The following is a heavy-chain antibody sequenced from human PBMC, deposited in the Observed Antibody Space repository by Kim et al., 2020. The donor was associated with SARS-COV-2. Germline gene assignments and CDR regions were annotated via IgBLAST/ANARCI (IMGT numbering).Heavy chain of an antibody. CDR3: ARGRSVAIFGVVISYYFDY. V-gene: IGHV1-8*01. CDR1: GYTFTSYD. Sequence: ASVKVSCKASGYTFTSYDINWVRQATGQGLEWMGWMNPNSGNTGYAQKFQGRVTMTRNTSISTAYMELSSLRSEDTAVYYCARGRSVAIFGVVISYYFDYWGQGTLVTVSS. CDR2: MNPNSGNT. D-gene: IGHD3-3*01. J-gene: IGHJ4*02.